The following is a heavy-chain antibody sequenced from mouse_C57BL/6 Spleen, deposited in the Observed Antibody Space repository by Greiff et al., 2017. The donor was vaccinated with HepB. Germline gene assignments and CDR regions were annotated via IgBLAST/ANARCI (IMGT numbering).Heavy chain of an antibody. CDR3: ARYWGGTDYFDY. CDR2: IRNKANGYTT. D-gene: IGHD4-1*01. J-gene: IGHJ2*01. V-gene: IGHV7-3*01. Sequence: EVNVVESGGGLVQPGGSLSLSCAASGFTFTDYYMSWVRQPPGKALEWLGFIRNKANGYTTEYSASVKGRFTISRDNSQSILYLQMNALRAEDSATYYCARYWGGTDYFDYWGQGTTLTVSS. CDR1: GFTFTDYY.